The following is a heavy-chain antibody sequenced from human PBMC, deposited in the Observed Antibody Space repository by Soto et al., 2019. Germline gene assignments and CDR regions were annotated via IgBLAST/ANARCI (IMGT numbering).Heavy chain of an antibody. V-gene: IGHV4-39*01. J-gene: IGHJ5*02. D-gene: IGHD2-15*01. CDR3: ARNVVVAASWFDP. CDR1: GGSISSSSYY. Sequence: SETLSLTCTVSGGSISSSSYYWGWIRQPPGKGLEWIGSIYYSGSTYYNPSLKSRVTISVDTSKNQFSLKLSSVTAADTAVYYCARNVVVAASWFDPWGQGTMVTVS. CDR2: IYYSGST.